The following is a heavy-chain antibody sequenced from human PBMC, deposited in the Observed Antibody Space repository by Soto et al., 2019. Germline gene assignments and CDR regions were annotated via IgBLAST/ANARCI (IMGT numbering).Heavy chain of an antibody. D-gene: IGHD3-9*01. V-gene: IGHV3-23*01. CDR2: ISGSGGST. J-gene: IGHJ3*02. CDR3: AKDIGVSLRYFDWALPTVPFDI. CDR1: GFTFSSYA. Sequence: EVQLLESGGGLVQPGGSLRLSCAASGFTFSSYAMSWVRQAPGKGLEWVSAISGSGGSTYYADSVKGRFTISRDNSKNTLYLQINSLRAEDTAVYYCAKDIGVSLRYFDWALPTVPFDIWGQGTMVTVSS.